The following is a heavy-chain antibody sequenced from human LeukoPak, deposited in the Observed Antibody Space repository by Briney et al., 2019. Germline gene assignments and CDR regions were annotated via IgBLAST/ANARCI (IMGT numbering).Heavy chain of an antibody. V-gene: IGHV4-38-2*02. CDR2: IYHSGNT. J-gene: IGHJ4*02. CDR1: GYSISSGYY. D-gene: IGHD3-10*01. CDR3: ARVGMVRGVTLYFDY. Sequence: PSETLSLTCTVSGYSISSGYYWGWIRQPPGKRLEWIGSIYHSGNTYYNPSLKSRVTISVDTSKNQFSLKLNSVTAADTAVYYCARVGMVRGVTLYFDYWGQGTLVTVSS.